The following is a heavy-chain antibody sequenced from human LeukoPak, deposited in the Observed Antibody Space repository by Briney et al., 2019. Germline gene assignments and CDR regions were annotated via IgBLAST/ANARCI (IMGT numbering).Heavy chain of an antibody. J-gene: IGHJ5*02. CDR2: IYSGGST. CDR1: GFTVSSNY. V-gene: IGHV3-66*01. CDR3: ARDLTPLVATSIFSS. Sequence: GGSLRLSCAASGFTVSSNYMSWVRQAPGKGLEWVSVIYSGGSTYYADSVKGRFTISRDNSKNTLYLQMNSLRAEDTAVYYCARDLTPLVATSIFSSWGQGTLVTVSS. D-gene: IGHD5-12*01.